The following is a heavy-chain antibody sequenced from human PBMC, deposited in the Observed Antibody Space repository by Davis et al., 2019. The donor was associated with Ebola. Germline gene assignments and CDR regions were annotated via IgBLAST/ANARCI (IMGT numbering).Heavy chain of an antibody. J-gene: IGHJ4*02. D-gene: IGHD2-2*01. CDR2: INHSGST. Sequence: PSETLSLTCAVYGGSFSGYYWSWIRQPPGKGLEWIGEINHSGSTNYNPSLKSRVTISVDTSKNQFSLKLSSVTAADTAVYYCARGHCSSTSCFYYFDYWGQGTLVTVSS. CDR3: ARGHCSSTSCFYYFDY. V-gene: IGHV4-34*01. CDR1: GGSFSGYY.